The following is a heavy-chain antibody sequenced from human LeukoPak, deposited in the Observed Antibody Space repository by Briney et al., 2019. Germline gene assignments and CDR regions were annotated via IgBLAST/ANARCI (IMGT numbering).Heavy chain of an antibody. CDR3: ARGVVAATTLIYYYYMDV. CDR2: IYYSGST. CDR1: GGSISSSSYY. D-gene: IGHD2-15*01. Sequence: SETLSLTCTVSGGSISSSSYYWGWIRQPPGKGLEWIGSIYYSGSTYYNPSLKSRVTISVDKSKNQFSLKLSSVTAADTAVYYCARGVVAATTLIYYYYMDVWGKGTTVTVSS. V-gene: IGHV4-39*07. J-gene: IGHJ6*03.